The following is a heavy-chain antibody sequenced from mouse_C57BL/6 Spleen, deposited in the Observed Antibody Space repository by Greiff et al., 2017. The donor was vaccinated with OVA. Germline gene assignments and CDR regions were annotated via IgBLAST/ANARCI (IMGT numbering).Heavy chain of an antibody. J-gene: IGHJ3*01. V-gene: IGHV1-64*01. CDR2: IHPNSGST. CDR3: ARSGELAWFAY. D-gene: IGHD4-1*01. CDR1: GYTFTSYW. Sequence: QVQLQQPGAELVKPGASVKLSCKASGYTFTSYWMHWVKQRPGQGLEWIGMIHPNSGSTNYNEKFKSKATLTVDKSSSTAYMQLSSLTSEDSAVYYCARSGELAWFAYWGQGTLVTVSA.